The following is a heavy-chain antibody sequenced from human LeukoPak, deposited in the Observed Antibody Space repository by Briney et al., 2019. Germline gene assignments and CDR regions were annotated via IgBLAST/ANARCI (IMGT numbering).Heavy chain of an antibody. CDR3: VGGYYYDSSGYLSLGY. V-gene: IGHV3-30*03. D-gene: IGHD3-22*01. Sequence: GGSLRLSCAASGYTFSKYAMHWVRQAPGKGLAWVAVISYDGSNEYYADSVKGRFTISRDNSKNTVYLQMNSLRAEDTAVYYCVGGYYYDSSGYLSLGYWGQGTLVTVSS. CDR2: ISYDGSNE. J-gene: IGHJ4*02. CDR1: GYTFSKYA.